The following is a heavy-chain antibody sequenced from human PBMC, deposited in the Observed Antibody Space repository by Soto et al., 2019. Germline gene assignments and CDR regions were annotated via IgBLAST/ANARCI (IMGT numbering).Heavy chain of an antibody. CDR3: ARLKDYYDSSGYDY. V-gene: IGHV4-39*01. J-gene: IGHJ4*02. CDR1: GGSISSSSYY. Sequence: QLQLQESGPGLVKPSETLSLTCTVSGGSISSSSYYWGWIRQPPGKGLEWIGSIYYSGSTYYNPSLTSRVTISVDTSKNQFSLKLSSVTAADTAVYYCARLKDYYDSSGYDYWGQGTLVTVSS. CDR2: IYYSGST. D-gene: IGHD3-22*01.